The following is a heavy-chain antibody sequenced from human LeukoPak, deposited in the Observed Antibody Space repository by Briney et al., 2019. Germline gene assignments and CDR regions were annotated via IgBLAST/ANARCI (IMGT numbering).Heavy chain of an antibody. CDR1: GFTVSSNY. D-gene: IGHD3-22*01. Sequence: GGSLRLSCAASGFTVSSNYMSWVRQAPGKGLEWVSVIYSGGNTFYAASVKGRFTVSRDNSKNTLYLQMTSLRAEDAAVYYCARADYYDSSGYNDYWGQGTLVTVSS. J-gene: IGHJ4*02. CDR2: IYSGGNT. V-gene: IGHV3-53*01. CDR3: ARADYYDSSGYNDY.